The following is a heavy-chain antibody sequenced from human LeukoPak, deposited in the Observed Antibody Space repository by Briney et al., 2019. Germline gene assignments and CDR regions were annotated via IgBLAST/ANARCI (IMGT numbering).Heavy chain of an antibody. CDR3: PRDHRPPMYWSGGSCSSAPGY. V-gene: IGHV3-20*04. CDR2: INWNGGST. D-gene: IGHD2-15*01. J-gene: IGHJ4*01. Sequence: GGSLRLSCAASGFTFDDYGMSWVRQAPRKGLEWVSGINWNGGSTGYADSVKGRFTISRDNAEKSLYLQINSLRVEDTALYYCPRDHRPPMYWSGGSCSSAPGYWGQGTRVTVSS. CDR1: GFTFDDYG.